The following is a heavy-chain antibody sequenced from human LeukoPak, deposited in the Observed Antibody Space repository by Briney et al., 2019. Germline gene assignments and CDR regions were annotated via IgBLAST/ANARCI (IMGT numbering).Heavy chain of an antibody. Sequence: SETLSLTCTVSGGSISSSSYYWGWIRQPPGKGLEWIGSIYYSGSTYYNPSLKSRVTISVDTSKNQFSLKLSSVTAADTAVYCCARRHGVVVRSFDPWGQGTLVTVSS. CDR1: GGSISSSSYY. CDR3: ARRHGVVVRSFDP. CDR2: IYYSGST. V-gene: IGHV4-39*01. J-gene: IGHJ5*02. D-gene: IGHD2-15*01.